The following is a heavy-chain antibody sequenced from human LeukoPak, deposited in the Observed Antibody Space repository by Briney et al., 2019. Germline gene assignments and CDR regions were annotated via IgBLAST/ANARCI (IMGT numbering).Heavy chain of an antibody. Sequence: ASVKVSCKASGYTFTGYYMHWVRQAPGQGLEWMGWINPNSGGTNYAQKFQGRVTMTRDTSISTAYMELSSLRSEDTAVYYCARVGVKYYYYYGMDVWGQGTTVTVSS. CDR1: GYTFTGYY. CDR3: ARVGVKYYYYYGMDV. CDR2: INPNSGGT. V-gene: IGHV1-2*02. J-gene: IGHJ6*02. D-gene: IGHD3-10*01.